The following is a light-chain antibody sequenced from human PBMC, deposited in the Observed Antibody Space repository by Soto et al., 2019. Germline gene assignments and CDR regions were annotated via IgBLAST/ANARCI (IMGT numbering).Light chain of an antibody. V-gene: IGLV2-14*01. Sequence: QSALTQPASVSGSPGQSTTISCTGTSSDIGGYNYVSWYQQLPAEAPKLIIYDVSDRPSGVSTRFSGSKSGNTASLTISGLQAEDEGDYYCSSSTSRHTYVFGTGTKLTVL. CDR3: SSSTSRHTYV. J-gene: IGLJ1*01. CDR2: DVS. CDR1: SSDIGGYNY.